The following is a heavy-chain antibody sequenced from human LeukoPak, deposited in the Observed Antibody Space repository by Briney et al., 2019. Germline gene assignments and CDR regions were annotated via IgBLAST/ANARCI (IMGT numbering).Heavy chain of an antibody. J-gene: IGHJ6*02. D-gene: IGHD6-6*01. CDR3: ARAGYSSSSRTSYGMDV. V-gene: IGHV3-21*01. CDR2: ISSSSSYI. Sequence: GGSLTLSCAASGFTFSSYSMNWVRQAPGKGLEWVSSISSSSSYIYYADSVKGRFTISRDNAKNSLYLQMNSLRAEDTAVYYCARAGYSSSSRTSYGMDVWGQGTTVTVSS. CDR1: GFTFSSYS.